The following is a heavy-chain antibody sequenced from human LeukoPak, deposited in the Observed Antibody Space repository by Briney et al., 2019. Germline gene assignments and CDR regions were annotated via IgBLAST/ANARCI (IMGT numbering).Heavy chain of an antibody. CDR2: IYYSGST. D-gene: IGHD2-2*01. V-gene: IGHV4-59*12. Sequence: SETLSLTCTVSGGSISSYYWSWIRQPPGKGLEWIGYIYYSGSTYYNPSLKSRVTISVDTSKNQFSLKLSSVTAADTAVYYCARVRKDIVVVPAARAYYYYMDVWGKGTTVTVSS. CDR1: GGSISSYY. J-gene: IGHJ6*03. CDR3: ARVRKDIVVVPAARAYYYYMDV.